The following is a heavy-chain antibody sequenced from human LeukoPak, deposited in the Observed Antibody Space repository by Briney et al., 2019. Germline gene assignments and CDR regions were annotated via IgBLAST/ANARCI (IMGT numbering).Heavy chain of an antibody. CDR3: AKDALSGWYGYSDY. Sequence: PGGSLRLSCAASGFTFSNYAMNWVRHAPGKGLEWVSSISGSGSSAYYADSVKGRFTISRDNSKNTLFLQMNSLRAEDTAVYHCAKDALSGWYGYSDYWGRGTLVTVSS. V-gene: IGHV3-23*01. CDR2: ISGSGSSA. J-gene: IGHJ4*02. CDR1: GFTFSNYA. D-gene: IGHD6-19*01.